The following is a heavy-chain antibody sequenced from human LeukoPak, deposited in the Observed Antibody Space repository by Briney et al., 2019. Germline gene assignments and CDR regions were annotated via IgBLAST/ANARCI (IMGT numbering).Heavy chain of an antibody. V-gene: IGHV1-58*01. CDR1: GFTFTSSA. J-gene: IGHJ6*04. Sequence: SVKVSCKASGFTFTSSAVHWVRQARGQGLEWIGWIVVVCGNTNYAQKFQERVTITTDKSTSTAYMELSSLRSEDTAVYYCAAPYCSSTSCPPLYYYYYGMDVWGKGTTVTVSS. CDR2: IVVVCGNT. CDR3: AAPYCSSTSCPPLYYYYYGMDV. D-gene: IGHD2-2*01.